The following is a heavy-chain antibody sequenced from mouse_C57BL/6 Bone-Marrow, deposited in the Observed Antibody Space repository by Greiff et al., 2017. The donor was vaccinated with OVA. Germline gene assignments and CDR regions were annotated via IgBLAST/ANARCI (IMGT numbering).Heavy chain of an antibody. CDR1: GFTFSDYY. CDR3: ARLGRSFAY. D-gene: IGHD4-1*01. CDR2: ISNGGGST. J-gene: IGHJ3*01. Sequence: EVKLVESGGGLVQPGGSLKLSCAASGFTFSDYYMYWVRQTPEKRLEWVAYISNGGGSTYYPDTVKGRFTISRDNAKNTLYLQMSRLKSEDTAMYYCARLGRSFAYWGQGTLVTVSA. V-gene: IGHV5-12*01.